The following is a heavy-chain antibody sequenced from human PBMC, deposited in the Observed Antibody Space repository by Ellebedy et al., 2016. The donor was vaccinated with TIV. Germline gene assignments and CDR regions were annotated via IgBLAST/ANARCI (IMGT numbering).Heavy chain of an antibody. CDR2: IHPHRGGT. Sequence: AASVKVSCKTSGYTFTDYYIHWVPQAPGQGLECIACIHPHRGGTNYAQKFQGRVTVTRDTATSTAFLELSRLRSDDTAVYYCTRDLTNIVTGDYWGQGTLVTVSS. D-gene: IGHD2-21*02. CDR1: GYTFTDYY. CDR3: TRDLTNIVTGDY. J-gene: IGHJ4*02. V-gene: IGHV1-2*02.